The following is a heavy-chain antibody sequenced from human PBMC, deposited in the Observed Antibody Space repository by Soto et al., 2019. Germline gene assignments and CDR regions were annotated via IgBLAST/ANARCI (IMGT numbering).Heavy chain of an antibody. CDR3: AKDSSAQGEYFQH. V-gene: IGHV3-43*01. D-gene: IGHD2-15*01. CDR1: GFTFEDYT. CDR2: ITWNGDST. J-gene: IGHJ1*01. Sequence: EVQLVESGGVVVQPGGSLRLSCADSGFTFEDYTMHWVRQAPGKGLEWISLITWNGDSTYYADSVKGRFTISRDNTKNSLSLQMNSMRKEDTALYYCAKDSSAQGEYFQHWGQGTLVTVSS.